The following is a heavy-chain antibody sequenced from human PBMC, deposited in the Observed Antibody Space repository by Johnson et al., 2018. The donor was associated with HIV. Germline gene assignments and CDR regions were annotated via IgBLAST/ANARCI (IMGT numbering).Heavy chain of an antibody. CDR2: IKSKTDGGTI. D-gene: IGHD1-26*01. Sequence: VQLVESGGGLVKPGGSLRLSCAASGFTFNDAWMTWVRQPPGKGLEWVGRIKSKTDGGTIEYAAPVKGRFTISRDDSKNTLYLQMNSLRAEDTAVYYCAKDLFTEREDDAFDIWGQGTMVTVSS. J-gene: IGHJ3*02. CDR3: AKDLFTEREDDAFDI. CDR1: GFTFNDAW. V-gene: IGHV3-15*01.